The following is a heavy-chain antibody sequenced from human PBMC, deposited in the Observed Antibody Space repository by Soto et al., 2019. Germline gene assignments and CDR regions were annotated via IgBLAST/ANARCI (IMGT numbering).Heavy chain of an antibody. CDR2: ISGSGGST. V-gene: IGHV3-23*01. CDR1: GFTFSSYA. J-gene: IGHJ5*02. CDR3: AKWRAGGGWDYGNWFAP. Sequence: EVQLLESGGGLVQPGGSLRLSCAASGFTFSSYAMSWVRQAPGKGLEWVSAISGSGGSTYYADSVKGRFTISRDNSKNTLYLQMNSLRAEDTAVYYCAKWRAGGGWDYGNWFAPWGQGTLVTVSS. D-gene: IGHD2-15*01.